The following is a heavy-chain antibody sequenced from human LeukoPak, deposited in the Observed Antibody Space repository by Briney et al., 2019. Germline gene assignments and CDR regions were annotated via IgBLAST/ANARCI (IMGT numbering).Heavy chain of an antibody. CDR2: IIPILGIA. D-gene: IGHD6-19*01. Sequence: ASVKVSCKASGGTFSSYAISWVRQAPGQGLELMGRIIPILGIANYAQKFQGRVTITADKSTSTAYMELSSLRSEDTAVYYCAAIAVAGDYYYGMDVWGQGTTVTVSS. CDR3: AAIAVAGDYYYGMDV. V-gene: IGHV1-69*04. CDR1: GGTFSSYA. J-gene: IGHJ6*02.